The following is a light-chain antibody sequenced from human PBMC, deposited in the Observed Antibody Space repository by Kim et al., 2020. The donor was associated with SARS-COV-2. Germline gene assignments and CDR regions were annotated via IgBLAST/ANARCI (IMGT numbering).Light chain of an antibody. CDR1: QGIASY. J-gene: IGKJ4*01. Sequence: IQLTQSPSSLPASVGDRVTITCRASQGIASYLAWYQQKPGRAPEPLIYAASTLESGVPSRFSGSASGTDFTLTISSLQPEDFATYYCQQLYTHPLTFGGGTKVDIK. CDR3: QQLYTHPLT. CDR2: AAS. V-gene: IGKV1-9*01.